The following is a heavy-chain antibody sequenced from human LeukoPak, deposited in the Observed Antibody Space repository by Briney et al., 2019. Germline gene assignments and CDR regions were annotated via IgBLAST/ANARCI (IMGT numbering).Heavy chain of an antibody. Sequence: ASVTVSCKTSGYLVSDYYMHWVRQAPGQGLEWMGWLRGDTGDTDSPQKFKGRVTMTRDTATNTAYMQLSRLTYGDTAIYFCARVRNNACDYWGQGTLVTVSS. CDR2: LRGDTGDT. CDR3: ARVRNNACDY. V-gene: IGHV1-2*02. J-gene: IGHJ4*02. CDR1: GYLVSDYY. D-gene: IGHD1/OR15-1a*01.